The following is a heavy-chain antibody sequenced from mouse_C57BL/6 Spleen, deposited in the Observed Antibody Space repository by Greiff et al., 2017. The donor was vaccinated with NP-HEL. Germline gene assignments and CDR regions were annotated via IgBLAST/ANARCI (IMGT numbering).Heavy chain of an antibody. CDR3: ARGDSYPDY. V-gene: IGHV5-4*01. D-gene: IGHD3-3*01. Sequence: DVQLQESGGGLVKPGGSLKLSCAASGFTFSSYAMSWVRQTPEKRLEWVATISDGGSYTYYPDNVKGRFTISRDNAKNNLYLQMSHLKSEDTAMYYCARGDSYPDYWGQGTTLTVSS. CDR2: ISDGGSYT. CDR1: GFTFSSYA. J-gene: IGHJ2*01.